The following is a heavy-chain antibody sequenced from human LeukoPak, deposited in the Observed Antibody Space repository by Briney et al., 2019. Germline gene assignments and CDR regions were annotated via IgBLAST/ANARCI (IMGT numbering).Heavy chain of an antibody. CDR2: IYPRDGST. V-gene: IGHV1-46*01. J-gene: IGHJ4*02. CDR1: GYTFTSNY. Sequence: ASVKVSCKASGYTFTSNYIHWVRQAPGQGLEWMGMIYPRDGSTSYAQKLQGRVTMTTDTSTSTAYMELRSLRSEDTAVYYCARPRDGYNFNYFDYWGQGTLVTVSS. CDR3: ARPRDGYNFNYFDY. D-gene: IGHD5-24*01.